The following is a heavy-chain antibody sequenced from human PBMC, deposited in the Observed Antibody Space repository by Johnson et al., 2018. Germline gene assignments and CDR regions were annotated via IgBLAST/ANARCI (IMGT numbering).Heavy chain of an antibody. CDR3: AKDTRPAAITYAYDI. CDR1: GFTFDDYA. CDR2: ISWNSGSI. Sequence: VQLVQSGGGLVQPGRSLRLSCAASGFTFDDYAMHWVRQAPGKGLEWVSGISWNSGSIGYADSVKGRFTISRDNAKNSLYLKMNSLRAEDTDLDYCAKDTRPAAITYAYDIWGQGTMVTVSS. D-gene: IGHD2-2*02. V-gene: IGHV3-9*01. J-gene: IGHJ3*02.